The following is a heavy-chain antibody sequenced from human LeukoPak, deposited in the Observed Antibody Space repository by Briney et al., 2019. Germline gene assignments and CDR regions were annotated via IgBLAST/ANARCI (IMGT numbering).Heavy chain of an antibody. Sequence: GRSLRLSCAASGFTFSSYGMHWVRQAPGKGLEWVAVIWYDGSNKYYADSVKGRFTISRDNSKNTLYLQMNSLRAEDTAVYYCARDRGYLYYFENWGQGTLVTVSS. CDR2: IWYDGSNK. CDR1: GFTFSSYG. J-gene: IGHJ4*02. V-gene: IGHV3-33*01. D-gene: IGHD1-1*01. CDR3: ARDRGYLYYFEN.